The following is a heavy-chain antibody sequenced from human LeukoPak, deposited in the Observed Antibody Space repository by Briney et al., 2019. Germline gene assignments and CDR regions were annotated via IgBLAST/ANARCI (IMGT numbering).Heavy chain of an antibody. Sequence: GGSLRLSCAASGFTFSTYAMSWVRQAPGKGLEWVSIITSSGGSTNYADSVKGRFTISRDNSKNTLYLQMNSLKPDDTAVYYCATDVAGGAISFWGQGALVTVSS. CDR1: GFTFSTYA. J-gene: IGHJ4*02. CDR3: ATDVAGGAISF. V-gene: IGHV3-23*01. D-gene: IGHD3-16*01. CDR2: ITSSGGST.